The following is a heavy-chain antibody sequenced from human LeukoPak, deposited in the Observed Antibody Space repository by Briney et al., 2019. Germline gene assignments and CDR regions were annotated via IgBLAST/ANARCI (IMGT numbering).Heavy chain of an antibody. D-gene: IGHD3/OR15-3a*01. CDR1: GYTFTGYY. J-gene: IGHJ4*02. V-gene: IGHV1-2*02. Sequence: SXXVSCKASGYTFTGYYMHWERQAPGQGLEWMGWSNPNSGVTNYAQKFQGRVTMTRDTSISTAYMELSRLRSDDTAVYYCAIYDFWSGYYSAIPLDYWGQGTLVTVSS. CDR2: SNPNSGVT. CDR3: AIYDFWSGYYSAIPLDY.